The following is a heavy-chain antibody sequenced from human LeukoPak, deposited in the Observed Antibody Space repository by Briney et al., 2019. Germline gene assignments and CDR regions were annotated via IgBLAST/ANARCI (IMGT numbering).Heavy chain of an antibody. CDR2: ISTSTGDT. J-gene: IGHJ5*02. CDR3: ARIVGAFGGGPDNWFDP. V-gene: IGHV1-18*01. D-gene: IGHD1-26*01. CDR1: GYSFILYG. Sequence: GASVKVSCKTSGYSFILYGISWVRQAPGQGPEWMGWISTSTGDTKYTQKFQGRVTLTTDTSTSTAYMELRSLRSDDTAVYYCARIVGAFGGGPDNWFDPWGQGTLVTVSS.